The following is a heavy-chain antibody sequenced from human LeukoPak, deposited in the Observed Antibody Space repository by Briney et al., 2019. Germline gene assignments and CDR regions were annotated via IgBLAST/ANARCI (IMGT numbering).Heavy chain of an antibody. Sequence: PGGSLRLSCAASGFTFSSYDIHWVRQATGKGLEWVSGIGTAGEIYYPGSVKGRFTISRENAKNSLYLQMNSLRAEDTAVYYCARDRLAAAADAFDIWGQGTMVTVSS. CDR3: ARDRLAAAADAFDI. CDR2: IGTAGEI. J-gene: IGHJ3*02. D-gene: IGHD6-13*01. CDR1: GFTFSSYD. V-gene: IGHV3-13*01.